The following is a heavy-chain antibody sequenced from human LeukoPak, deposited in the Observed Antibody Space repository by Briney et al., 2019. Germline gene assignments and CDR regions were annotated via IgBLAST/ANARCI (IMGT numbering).Heavy chain of an antibody. V-gene: IGHV5-51*01. CDR3: ARRWELSYFDY. CDR1: GYSFTTYW. CDR2: IYPGDSDT. Sequence: GESLKISCSVSGYSFTTYWIGWVRQMPGKGLEWMGIIYPGDSDTRYSPSFQGQVTISADKSISTAYLQWSSLKASDTAMYYCARRWELSYFDYWGQGTLVTVSS. D-gene: IGHD1-26*01. J-gene: IGHJ4*02.